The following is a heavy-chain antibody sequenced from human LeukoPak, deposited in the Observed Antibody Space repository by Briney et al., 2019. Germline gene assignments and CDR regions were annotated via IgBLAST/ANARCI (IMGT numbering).Heavy chain of an antibody. Sequence: SETLSLTCAVSGGSFSGYYWSWIRQPPGKGVEWIGEINHSGSTNYNPSLKSRVTISVDTSKNQFSLKLSSVTAADTAVYYCAREGNSGVRGVKVDYWGQGTLVTVSS. CDR2: INHSGST. V-gene: IGHV4-34*01. D-gene: IGHD3-10*01. CDR1: GGSFSGYY. J-gene: IGHJ4*02. CDR3: AREGNSGVRGVKVDY.